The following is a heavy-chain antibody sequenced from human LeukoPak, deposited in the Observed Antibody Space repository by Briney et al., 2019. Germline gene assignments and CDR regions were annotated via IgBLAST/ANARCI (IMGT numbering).Heavy chain of an antibody. CDR2: ISSSGSTI. Sequence: GGSLRLSCAASGFTFSSYEMNWVRQAPGKGLEWVSYISSSGSTIYYADSVKGRFTISRDNAKNSLYLQMNSLRAEDTAVYYCAELGITMIGGVWGRGTTVTVSS. J-gene: IGHJ6*04. CDR1: GFTFSSYE. V-gene: IGHV3-48*03. CDR3: AELGITMIGGV. D-gene: IGHD3-10*02.